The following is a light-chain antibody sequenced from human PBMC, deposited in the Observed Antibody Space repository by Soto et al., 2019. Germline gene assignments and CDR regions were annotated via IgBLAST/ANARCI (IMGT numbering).Light chain of an antibody. CDR2: AAS. V-gene: IGKV1-39*01. CDR3: QQSRQGCRIYT. CDR1: QSISSY. Sequence: DIQMTQSPSSLSASVGDRVTITCRASQSISSYLNWYQHKPGQAPKLLIYAASNLQSGVPSRFSGSGSGTHFTLTIDSLQPEDFATYYCQQSRQGCRIYTFGQGTKLELK. J-gene: IGKJ2*01.